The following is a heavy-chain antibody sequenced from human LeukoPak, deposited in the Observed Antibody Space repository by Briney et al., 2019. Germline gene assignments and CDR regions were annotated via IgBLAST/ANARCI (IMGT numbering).Heavy chain of an antibody. Sequence: GGSLRLSCAASGLTFHNTWMHWIRQAPGEGLVWVSRIINDGIITTYADSVKGRFTISRDNAKKTLYLQMNSLRADDTAVYYCAADGEYAFLVWGQGTMVTVSS. J-gene: IGHJ3*01. CDR1: GLTFHNTW. CDR3: AADGEYAFLV. V-gene: IGHV3-74*01. CDR2: IINDGIIT. D-gene: IGHD2/OR15-2a*01.